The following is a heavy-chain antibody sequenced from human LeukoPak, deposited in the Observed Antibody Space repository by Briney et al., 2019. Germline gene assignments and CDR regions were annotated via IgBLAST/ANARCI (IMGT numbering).Heavy chain of an antibody. V-gene: IGHV3-7*03. CDR2: IKQDGSEK. CDR1: GFTFSTYW. Sequence: GGSLRLSCAASGFTFSTYWMSWVRQAPGKGLEWVANIKQDGSEKKYVDSVKGRFTISRDNAKNSLYLQMNSLRAEDTAVYYCAKDLPDYGDYVRVPEEIDYWGQGTLVTVSS. J-gene: IGHJ4*02. D-gene: IGHD4-17*01. CDR3: AKDLPDYGDYVRVPEEIDY.